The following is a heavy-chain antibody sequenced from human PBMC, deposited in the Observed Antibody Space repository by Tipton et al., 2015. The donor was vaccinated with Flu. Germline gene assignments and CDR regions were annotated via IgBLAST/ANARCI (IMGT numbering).Heavy chain of an antibody. Sequence: TLSLTCTVSGGSISSGNDFWNWIRQPAGKGLEWIGRIHTSGTTYYKPSLKSRVTISVDTSKNQFSLNVGSVTAADTAVYYCAGRDYSSYVSDPKNWFDPWGQGALGTGSS. V-gene: IGHV4-61*02. CDR1: GGSISSGNDF. CDR3: AGRDYSSYVSDPKNWFDP. CDR2: IHTSGTT. D-gene: IGHD6-13*01. J-gene: IGHJ5*02.